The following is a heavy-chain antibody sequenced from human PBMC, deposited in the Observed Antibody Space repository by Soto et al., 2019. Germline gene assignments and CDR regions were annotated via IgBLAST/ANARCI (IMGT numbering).Heavy chain of an antibody. V-gene: IGHV3-7*01. CDR1: GFTFSSYW. Sequence: EVQLVESGGGLVQPGGSLRLSCAASGFTFSSYWMSWVRQAPGKGLEWVANIKQDGSEKYYVDSVKGRFTISRDNAKNPLYLKMNSLRAEDTAVYYCGSPATVVTRKVYCYFDLWGRGPLVTASS. CDR3: GSPATVVTRKVYCYFDL. CDR2: IKQDGSEK. D-gene: IGHD2-21*02. J-gene: IGHJ2*01.